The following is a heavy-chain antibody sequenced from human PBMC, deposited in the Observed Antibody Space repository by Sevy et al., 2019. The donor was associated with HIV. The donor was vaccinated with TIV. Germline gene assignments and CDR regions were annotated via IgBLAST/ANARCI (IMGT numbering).Heavy chain of an antibody. J-gene: IGHJ4*02. D-gene: IGHD1-26*01. CDR3: ARGNSDSFDY. V-gene: IGHV3-7*04. Sequence: GGSLRLSCAASGFSFSHYWMHWVRQAPGKGLEWVANIKQDESEKYYVASVKGRFTISRDNAKNSVYLQMNSLIPEDTAIYYCARGNSDSFDYWGQGTLVTVSS. CDR1: GFSFSHYW. CDR2: IKQDESEK.